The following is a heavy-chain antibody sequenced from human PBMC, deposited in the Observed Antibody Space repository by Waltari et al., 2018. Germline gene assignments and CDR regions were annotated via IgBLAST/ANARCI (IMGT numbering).Heavy chain of an antibody. CDR2: IYYSGST. CDR3: ARSRNSIAARPEFDY. D-gene: IGHD6-6*01. CDR1: GGSISRHY. J-gene: IGHJ4*02. Sequence: QVQLQESGPGLVKPSETLSLTCTVSGGSISRHYWSWIRPPPGKGLEWIGYIYYSGSTNYNPSLKSRVTISVDTSKNQFSLKLSSVTAADTAVYYCARSRNSIAARPEFDYWGQGTLVTVSS. V-gene: IGHV4-59*11.